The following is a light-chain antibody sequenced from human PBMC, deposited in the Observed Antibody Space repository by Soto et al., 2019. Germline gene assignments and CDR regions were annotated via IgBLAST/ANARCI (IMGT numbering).Light chain of an antibody. CDR3: QQRSSWPWT. CDR2: DTS. Sequence: EIVLTQSPGTLSLSPGERATLSCRASQSVSSYLAWYQQKPGQAPRLLIYDTSNRATGIPARFRGSGSGTDFTLTISSPEPEDFAVYYCQQRSSWPWTFGQGTKVDIK. J-gene: IGKJ1*01. CDR1: QSVSSY. V-gene: IGKV3-11*01.